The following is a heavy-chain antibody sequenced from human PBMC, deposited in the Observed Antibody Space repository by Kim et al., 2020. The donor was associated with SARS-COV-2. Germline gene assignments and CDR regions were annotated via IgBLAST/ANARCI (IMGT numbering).Heavy chain of an antibody. D-gene: IGHD3-16*01. Sequence: SEKFYVDSVKARFTVSRDNDRNSLYLQMDSLRAEDTAVYYCVAGGTYLGVWGQGTLVTVSS. CDR3: VAGGTYLGV. CDR2: SEK. V-gene: IGHV3-7*01. J-gene: IGHJ4*02.